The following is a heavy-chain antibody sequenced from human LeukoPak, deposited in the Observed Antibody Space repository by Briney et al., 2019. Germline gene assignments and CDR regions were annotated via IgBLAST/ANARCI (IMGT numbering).Heavy chain of an antibody. J-gene: IGHJ4*02. CDR3: AKTHYGSGNFDY. CDR2: ISGSGGST. Sequence: GGSLRLSCAASGFTFSSYAMSWVRHAPGKGLEWVSAISGSGGSTYYADSVKGRFTISRDNSKNTLYLQMNSLRAEDTAVYYCAKTHYGSGNFDYWGQGTLVTVSS. D-gene: IGHD3-10*01. V-gene: IGHV3-23*01. CDR1: GFTFSSYA.